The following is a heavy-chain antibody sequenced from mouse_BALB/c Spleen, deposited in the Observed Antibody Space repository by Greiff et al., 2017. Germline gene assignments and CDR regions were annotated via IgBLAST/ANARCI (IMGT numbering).Heavy chain of an antibody. V-gene: IGHV5-17*02. J-gene: IGHJ3*01. CDR2: ISSGSSTI. D-gene: IGHD2-10*01. CDR1: GFTFSSFG. CDR3: ARSAYYGNYEGFAY. Sequence: EVKLMESGGGLVQPGGSRKLSCAASGFTFSSFGMHWVRQAPEKGLEWVAYISSGSSTIYYADTVKGRFTISRDNPKNTLFLQMTSLRSEDTAMYYCARSAYYGNYEGFAYWGQGTLVTVSA.